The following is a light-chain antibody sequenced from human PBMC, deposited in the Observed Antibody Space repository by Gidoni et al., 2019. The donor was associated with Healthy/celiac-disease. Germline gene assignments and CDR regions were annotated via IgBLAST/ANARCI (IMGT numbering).Light chain of an antibody. CDR3: PQLNSYPPTYT. CDR1: QGISSY. CDR2: AAS. Sequence: IQVTQAPSSLSASVGDRVTITCRASQGISSYLAWYQQKPGKAPKLLIYAASPLHRGVPSRFSGSGSGTAFTLPIISLQPEDFATYYCPQLNSYPPTYTFGPGTKLEI. V-gene: IGKV1-9*01. J-gene: IGKJ2*01.